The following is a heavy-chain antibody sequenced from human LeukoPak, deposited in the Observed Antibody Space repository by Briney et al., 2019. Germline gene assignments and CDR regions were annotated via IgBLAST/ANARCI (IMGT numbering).Heavy chain of an antibody. Sequence: SETLSLTCTVSGDSISSHYWSWIRQPPGKGPEGIAYIYDTGTTVSNPSLKSRVSMSLDRSKNEFSLQLTSVTAADTAVYYCAGIWYSSGYYFDYWGQGTLVTVSS. D-gene: IGHD6-19*01. CDR3: AGIWYSSGYYFDY. V-gene: IGHV4-59*11. J-gene: IGHJ4*02. CDR1: GDSISSHY. CDR2: IYDTGTT.